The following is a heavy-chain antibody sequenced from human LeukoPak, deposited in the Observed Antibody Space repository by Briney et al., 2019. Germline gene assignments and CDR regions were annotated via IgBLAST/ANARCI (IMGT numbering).Heavy chain of an antibody. Sequence: GGSLRLSCAASGFTFTIYGMYWVRQAPGKGLEWVAMISYDESNKYYTDSVKGRFTISRDNSKNTLYLQMNSLRAEDTAIYYCAKETLGYCSGGSCQGLNYWGQGTLVTVSS. CDR3: AKETLGYCSGGSCQGLNY. V-gene: IGHV3-30*18. CDR2: ISYDESNK. CDR1: GFTFTIYG. J-gene: IGHJ4*02. D-gene: IGHD2-15*01.